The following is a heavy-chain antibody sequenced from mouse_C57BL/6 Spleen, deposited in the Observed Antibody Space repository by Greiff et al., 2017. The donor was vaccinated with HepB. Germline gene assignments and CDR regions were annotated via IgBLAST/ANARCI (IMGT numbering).Heavy chain of an antibody. CDR2: INPNYGTT. CDR1: GYSFTDYN. Sequence: VQLKQSGPELVKPGASVKISCKASGYSFTDYNMNWVKQSNGKSLEWIGVINPNYGTTSYNQKFKGKATLTVDQSSSTAYMQLNSLTSEDSAVYYCARPLGYDYDEGFAYWGQGTLVTVSA. J-gene: IGHJ3*01. D-gene: IGHD2-4*01. CDR3: ARPLGYDYDEGFAY. V-gene: IGHV1-39*01.